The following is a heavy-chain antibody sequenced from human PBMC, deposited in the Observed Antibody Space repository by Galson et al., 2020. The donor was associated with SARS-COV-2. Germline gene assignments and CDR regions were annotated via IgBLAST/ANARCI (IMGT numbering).Heavy chain of an antibody. CDR3: ARAIWFGEFLSAAGGEHFDY. D-gene: IGHD3-10*01. Sequence: PGGSLRLSCAASGFTFSSYTMNWVRQAPGKGLEWVSSISSSSSFIYYADSVKGRFTISRDNAKNSLYLQMHSLRAEDTAVYYCARAIWFGEFLSAAGGEHFDYWGQGTLVTVSS. J-gene: IGHJ4*02. CDR1: GFTFSSYT. V-gene: IGHV3-21*01. CDR2: ISSSSSFI.